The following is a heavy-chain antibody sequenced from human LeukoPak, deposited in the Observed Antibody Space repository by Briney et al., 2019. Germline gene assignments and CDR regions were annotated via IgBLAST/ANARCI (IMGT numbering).Heavy chain of an antibody. CDR1: GGFISSYY. D-gene: IGHD1-26*01. J-gene: IGHJ4*02. CDR3: ARGYSGNYGRFDS. CDR2: VYYTGST. V-gene: IGHV4-59*01. Sequence: SETLSLTCTVSGGFISSYYWSWTRQSPGKGLEWIGNVYYTGSTKYNPSLKSRVTISVDTSKNQFFLKLSSVTAADAAVYYCARGYSGNYGRFDSRGQGTLVTVSS.